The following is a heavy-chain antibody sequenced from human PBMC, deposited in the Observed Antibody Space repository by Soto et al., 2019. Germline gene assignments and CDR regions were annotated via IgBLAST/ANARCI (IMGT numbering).Heavy chain of an antibody. CDR3: ARAKAWPDIPYHP. J-gene: IGHJ5*02. CDR1: GCSFSSHS. V-gene: IGHV3-48*02. Sequence: EVQLLESGGGLVRPGGFLRRSGAASGCSFSSHSMSWVRQAPGKGLEWVSYISSTSSVIYYADSVKGRFTTARRNANTALNLQTNSLRDEHTAVHYCARAKAWPDIPYHPWGQGTLVIVSS. CDR2: ISSTSSVI. D-gene: IGHD2-2*02.